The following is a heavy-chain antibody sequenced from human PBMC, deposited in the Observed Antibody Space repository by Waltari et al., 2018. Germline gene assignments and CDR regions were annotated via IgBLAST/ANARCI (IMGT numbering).Heavy chain of an antibody. V-gene: IGHV3-23*01. Sequence: EVQLLESGGGLVQSGGSLRLSCAASGFTFSSYAMSWVRQAPGKGLEWVSAIGGSGGSTYSAASVKGRFTISRDNSKNTLYLQMNSLRAEDTAVYYCAKVGGSGSYFDTGWFDPWGQGTLVTVSS. CDR2: IGGSGGST. J-gene: IGHJ5*02. CDR1: GFTFSSYA. CDR3: AKVGGSGSYFDTGWFDP. D-gene: IGHD3-10*01.